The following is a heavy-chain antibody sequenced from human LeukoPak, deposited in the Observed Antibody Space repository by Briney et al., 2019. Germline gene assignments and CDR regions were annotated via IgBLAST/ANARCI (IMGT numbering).Heavy chain of an antibody. CDR3: ARDLITIFGVVNIDY. D-gene: IGHD3-3*01. CDR1: GYTFTGYY. V-gene: IGHV1-46*01. Sequence: ASVKVSCKASGYTFTGYYMHWVRQAPGQGLEWMGIINPSGGSTSYAQKFQGRVTMTRDTSTSTVYMELSSLRSEDTAVYYCARDLITIFGVVNIDYWGQGTLVTVSS. J-gene: IGHJ4*02. CDR2: INPSGGST.